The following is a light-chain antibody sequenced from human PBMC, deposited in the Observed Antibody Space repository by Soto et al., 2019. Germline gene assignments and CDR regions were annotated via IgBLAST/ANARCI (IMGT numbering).Light chain of an antibody. CDR3: QQYDYLPLT. V-gene: IGKV1-33*01. CDR2: DAS. CDR1: QGISDF. J-gene: IGKJ4*01. Sequence: DIQMTQSPSSLSASLGDIVTITCQASQGISDFLNWYQQKPGKAPKLLIYDASNLETGVPSRFSGGGSGTDFTFTISSLQPEDIATYYCQQYDYLPLTFGGGTKVDI.